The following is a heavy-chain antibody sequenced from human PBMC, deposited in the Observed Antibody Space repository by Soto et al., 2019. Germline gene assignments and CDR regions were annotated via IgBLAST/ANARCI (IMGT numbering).Heavy chain of an antibody. CDR1: GFTFSSYG. CDR2: FWFDGSYN. D-gene: IGHD3-9*01. Sequence: GGSLRLSCAASGFTFSSYGMHWVRQAPGKGLELVVFFWFDGSYNYYAVSVKGRFTISRDYSKNTLFLQMNSLRAEDTAVYYCARERNYDILTGYILDAFDIWGQGTMVTVSS. V-gene: IGHV3-33*01. J-gene: IGHJ3*02. CDR3: ARERNYDILTGYILDAFDI.